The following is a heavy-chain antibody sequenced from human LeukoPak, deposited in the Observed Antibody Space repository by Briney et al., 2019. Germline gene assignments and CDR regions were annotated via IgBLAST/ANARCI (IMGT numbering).Heavy chain of an antibody. Sequence: PSETLSLTCTVSGGSISSSSYYWGWIRQPPGKGLEWIGTIYYSGSTYYNPSLKSRVTTSVDTSKNQFSLKLSSVTAADTAVYYCARLTAVAGTGKYFDCWGQGTLVTVSS. CDR1: GGSISSSSYY. CDR2: IYYSGST. CDR3: ARLTAVAGTGKYFDC. J-gene: IGHJ4*02. V-gene: IGHV4-39*01. D-gene: IGHD6-19*01.